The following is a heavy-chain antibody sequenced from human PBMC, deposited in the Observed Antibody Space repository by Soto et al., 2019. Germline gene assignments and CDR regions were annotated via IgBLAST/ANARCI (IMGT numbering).Heavy chain of an antibody. V-gene: IGHV3-49*03. J-gene: IGHJ3*02. CDR2: SRSKAYGGTT. CDR1: GFTFGDYA. Sequence: GGSLRLSCTASGFTFGDYAMSWFRQAPGKGLEWVGFSRSKAYGGTTEYAASVKGRFTMSRDDSKSIAFLQMNSLKTEDTAVYYCTRDGAIFGVSGAFDIWGQGTMVTVSS. CDR3: TRDGAIFGVSGAFDI. D-gene: IGHD3-3*01.